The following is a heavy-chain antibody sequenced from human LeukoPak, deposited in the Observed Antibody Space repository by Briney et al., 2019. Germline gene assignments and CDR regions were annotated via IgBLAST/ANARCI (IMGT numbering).Heavy chain of an antibody. D-gene: IGHD6-13*01. V-gene: IGHV3-30*18. J-gene: IGHJ4*02. Sequence: PGGSLRLSCADSGFTFSRYGMHWVRQAPGKGLEWVALISYDGSNKYYADSVRGRFTVSKDNSNNTLYLQMNSLRAEDTAVYYCAKMGGYSSSWRLDSWGQGTLVTVSS. CDR1: GFTFSRYG. CDR2: ISYDGSNK. CDR3: AKMGGYSSSWRLDS.